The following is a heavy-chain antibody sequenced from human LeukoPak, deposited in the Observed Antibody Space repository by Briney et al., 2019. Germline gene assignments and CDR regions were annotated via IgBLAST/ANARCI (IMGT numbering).Heavy chain of an antibody. Sequence: SETLSLTCTVSDGSISSNYWSWIRQPPAKGLQWIGYIYYSGSTNYNPSLKSRVTISVDTSKNQFSLKLSSVTAADTAVYYCARHYCSSTSCSPRWFDYWGQGTLVTVSS. CDR2: IYYSGST. D-gene: IGHD2-2*01. J-gene: IGHJ4*02. CDR3: ARHYCSSTSCSPRWFDY. V-gene: IGHV4-59*08. CDR1: DGSISSNY.